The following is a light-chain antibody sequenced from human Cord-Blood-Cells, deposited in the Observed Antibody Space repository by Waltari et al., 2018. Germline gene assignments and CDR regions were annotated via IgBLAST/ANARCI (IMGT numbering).Light chain of an antibody. Sequence: DIVMTQSPDSLAVSLGERATINCKSSQSVLYSSNTKNYLARYQQKPGQPPKLLIYWASTRESGVPDRCSGSGSGTDFTLTISSLQAEDVAVYYCQQYYSTPLTFGGGTKVEIK. CDR2: WAS. CDR3: QQYYSTPLT. CDR1: QSVLYSSNTKNY. J-gene: IGKJ4*01. V-gene: IGKV4-1*01.